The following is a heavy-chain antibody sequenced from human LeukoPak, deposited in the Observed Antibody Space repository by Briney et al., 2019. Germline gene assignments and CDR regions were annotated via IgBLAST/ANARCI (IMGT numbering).Heavy chain of an antibody. CDR3: AKDFWSGYPGMDV. D-gene: IGHD3-3*01. CDR1: GFTVSSNY. V-gene: IGHV3-53*01. Sequence: GGSLRLSCEASGFTVSSNYMSWVRQAPGKGLEWVSVIYSGGSTYYADSVKGRFTISRDNSKNTLYLQMNSLRAEDTAVYYCAKDFWSGYPGMDVWGQGTTVTVSS. CDR2: IYSGGST. J-gene: IGHJ6*02.